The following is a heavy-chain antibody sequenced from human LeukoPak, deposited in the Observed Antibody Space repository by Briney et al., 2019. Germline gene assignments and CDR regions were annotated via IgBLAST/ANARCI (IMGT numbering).Heavy chain of an antibody. CDR3: ARSPNLRYFDWSRGGTLNYFDY. Sequence: PGGSLRLSCAASGFTFSSYSMNWVRQAPGKGLEWVSSISSGSSYIYYADSVKGRFTISRDNAKNSLYLQMNSLRAEDTAVYYCARSPNLRYFDWSRGGTLNYFDYWGQGTLVTVSS. CDR1: GFTFSSYS. J-gene: IGHJ4*02. V-gene: IGHV3-21*01. CDR2: ISSGSSYI. D-gene: IGHD3-9*01.